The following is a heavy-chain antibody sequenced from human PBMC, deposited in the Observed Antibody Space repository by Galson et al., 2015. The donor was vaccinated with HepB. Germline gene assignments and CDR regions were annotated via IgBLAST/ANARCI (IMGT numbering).Heavy chain of an antibody. V-gene: IGHV1-2*06. D-gene: IGHD2-15*01. CDR1: GYTFTGYY. Sequence: SVKVSCKASGYTFTGYYMHWVRQAPGQGLEWMGRINPNSGGTNYAQKFQGRVTMTRDTSISTAYMELSRLRSDDTAVYYCARVDEGGSAKGYFDYWGQGTLVTVSS. J-gene: IGHJ4*02. CDR3: ARVDEGGSAKGYFDY. CDR2: INPNSGGT.